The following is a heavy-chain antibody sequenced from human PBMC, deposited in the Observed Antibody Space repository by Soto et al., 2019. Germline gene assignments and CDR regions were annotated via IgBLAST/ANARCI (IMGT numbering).Heavy chain of an antibody. CDR2: IKSKSEGGTT. J-gene: IGHJ4*02. V-gene: IGHV3-15*01. CDR3: TADLYYYDSSVYSYYFDY. D-gene: IGHD3-22*01. CDR1: GFTFNHVW. Sequence: EVQLVESGGGLVKPGESLRLSCTASGFTFNHVWMSWVRQAPGKGLEWGGRIKSKSEGGTTDYSAPVKGRFTISRDDSKNTLYLQMNRLKTEDTAVYYCTADLYYYDSSVYSYYFDYWGQGTLVTVSS.